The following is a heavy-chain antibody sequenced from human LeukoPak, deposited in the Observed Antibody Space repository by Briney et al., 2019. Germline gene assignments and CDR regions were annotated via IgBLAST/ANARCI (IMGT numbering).Heavy chain of an antibody. CDR1: GGSISSYY. V-gene: IGHV4-59*01. Sequence: SETLSLTCTVSGGSISSYYWSWIRQPPGKGLEWIGYIYYSGSTNYNPSLKSRVTISVDTSKNQFSLKLSSVTAADTAVYYCARVFSTNYYDDRGWIDPWGQGTLVTVSS. CDR3: ARVFSTNYYDDRGWIDP. CDR2: IYYSGST. D-gene: IGHD3-22*01. J-gene: IGHJ5*02.